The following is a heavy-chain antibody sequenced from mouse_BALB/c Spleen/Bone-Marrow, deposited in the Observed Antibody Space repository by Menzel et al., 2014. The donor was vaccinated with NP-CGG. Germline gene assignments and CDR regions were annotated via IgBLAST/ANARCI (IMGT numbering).Heavy chain of an antibody. Sequence: EVMLVESGGGLVQPGGSLKLSCAASGFTFSGFTMSWVRQSPETRLEWVAYISTGGGNTYSADSVKGRFTISRDNAKNTLYLQMSSLKSEDTAMYYCARHDGDGNCRGGNALDYWGQGTSVTVSS. CDR2: ISTGGGNT. CDR3: ARHDGDGNCRGGNALDY. CDR1: GFTFSGFT. J-gene: IGHJ4*01. D-gene: IGHD2-1*01. V-gene: IGHV5-12-2*01.